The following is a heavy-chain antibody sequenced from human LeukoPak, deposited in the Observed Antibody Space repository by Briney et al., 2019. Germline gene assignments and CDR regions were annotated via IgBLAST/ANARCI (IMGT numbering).Heavy chain of an antibody. J-gene: IGHJ3*02. Sequence: GGSQRLSCAAFGFTVSSNYMSWVRQAPGKGLEWVSIIYSGGSTFYADSVEGRFTISRDNSKNTLYLQMNSLRAEDTAVYYCARGGSYLSAFDIWGQGTMVTVSS. CDR3: ARGGSYLSAFDI. D-gene: IGHD1-26*01. V-gene: IGHV3-53*01. CDR1: GFTVSSNY. CDR2: IYSGGST.